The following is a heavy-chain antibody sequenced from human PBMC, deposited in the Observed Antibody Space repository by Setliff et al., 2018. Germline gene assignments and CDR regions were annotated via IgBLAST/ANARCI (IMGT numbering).Heavy chain of an antibody. D-gene: IGHD3-16*02. J-gene: IGHJ6*03. Sequence: ASVKVSCKASGYSFSTYAMSWIRQAPGQGLEWMWWINTNIWNPSYAQGFTVRFVFSLDTSVSTSYLQISSLKPEDTAMYYCARASRFATIVWKGDYYMDVWGKGTTVTVS. CDR1: GYSFSTYA. V-gene: IGHV7-4-1*02. CDR2: INTNIWNP. CDR3: ARASRFATIVWKGDYYMDV.